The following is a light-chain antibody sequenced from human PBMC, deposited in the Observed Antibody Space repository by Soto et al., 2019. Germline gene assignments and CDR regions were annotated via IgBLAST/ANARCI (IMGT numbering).Light chain of an antibody. CDR1: QSVSTN. Sequence: HSPCNLPLSPGERATLSSRASQSVSTNDLAWYQQKPGQAPRRLISDASTRATGIPARFSGSGSGTEFTLTISSLQSEDVAVYYCQQFNNWPRTFGQGTKVDIK. V-gene: IGKV3-15*01. CDR2: DAS. J-gene: IGKJ1*01. CDR3: QQFNNWPRT.